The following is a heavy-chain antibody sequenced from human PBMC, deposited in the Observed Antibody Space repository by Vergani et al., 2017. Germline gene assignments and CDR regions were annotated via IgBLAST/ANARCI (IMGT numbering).Heavy chain of an antibody. CDR3: ARVGEWXIRIIVVQAAMGNAFDI. CDR2: ISGSGGST. V-gene: IGHV3-23*01. Sequence: EVQLLESGGGLVQPGGSLRLSCAASGFTFSSYAMSWVRQAPGKGLEWVSAISGSGGSTYYADSVKVRFTISRDNAKNTLYLQMNSLLAEDTAVYYCARVGEWXIRIIVVQAAMGNAFDIWGQGTMVTVSS. CDR1: GFTFSSYA. J-gene: IGHJ3*02. D-gene: IGHD2-2*01.